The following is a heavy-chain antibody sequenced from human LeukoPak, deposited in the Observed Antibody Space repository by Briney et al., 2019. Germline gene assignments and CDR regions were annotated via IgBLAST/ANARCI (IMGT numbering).Heavy chain of an antibody. CDR3: ASRPTDYPRRLWFGELSLPRGNWFDP. CDR1: GYTFTSYY. Sequence: ASVKVSCKASGYTFTSYYMHWVRQAPGQGPEWMGIINPSGGSTRYAQKFQGRVTMTEDTSTDTAYMELSSLRSEDTAVYYCASRPTDYPRRLWFGELSLPRGNWFDPWGQGTLVTVSS. CDR2: INPSGGST. V-gene: IGHV1-46*01. D-gene: IGHD3-10*01. J-gene: IGHJ5*02.